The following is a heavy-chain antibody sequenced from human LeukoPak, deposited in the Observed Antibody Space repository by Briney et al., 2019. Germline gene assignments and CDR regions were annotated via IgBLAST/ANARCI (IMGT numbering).Heavy chain of an antibody. CDR1: GESISGFY. J-gene: IGHJ1*01. CDR2: IDHSGDT. CDR3: ARGSPFQE. Sequence: PSETLSLTCAVYGESISGFYYTWIRQPPGKGLEWIGEIDHSGDTNYNPSLKSRAIVSVDTSKSQFSLKLASVTAADAAVYYCARGSPFQEWGQGTLVTVSS. V-gene: IGHV4-34*01.